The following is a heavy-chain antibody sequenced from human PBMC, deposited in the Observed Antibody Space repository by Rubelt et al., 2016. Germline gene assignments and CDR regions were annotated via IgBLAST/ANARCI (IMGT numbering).Heavy chain of an antibody. CDR2: INPNSGGT. J-gene: IGHJ3*01. V-gene: IGHV1-2*04. CDR1: GYTFTGYY. Sequence: QVQLVQSGAEVKKPGASVKVSCKASGYTFTGYYMHWVRQAPGQGLEWMGWINPNSGGTNYAQRFKDWVTMPRNTSRSTSYMELSWLRSDDTAAYYCPRGSWCRGAFGLGGQGTMVTASS. D-gene: IGHD6-13*01. CDR3: PRGSWCRGAFGL.